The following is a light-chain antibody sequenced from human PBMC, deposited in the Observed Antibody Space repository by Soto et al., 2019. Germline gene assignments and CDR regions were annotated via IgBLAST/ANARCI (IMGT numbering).Light chain of an antibody. CDR2: DAS. V-gene: IGKV3-11*01. Sequence: EIVLTQSPATLSLSPGERATLSCRASQSVSSYLAWYQQKPGQAPRLLIYDASNRATGIPARFSGSGSGTDIPLTISGLEPEDFAFYYCQHRSSWSTFGQGTKVEI. CDR1: QSVSSY. J-gene: IGKJ1*01. CDR3: QHRSSWST.